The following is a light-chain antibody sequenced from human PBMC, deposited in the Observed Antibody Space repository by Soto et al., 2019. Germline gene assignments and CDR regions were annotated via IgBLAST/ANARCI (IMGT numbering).Light chain of an antibody. Sequence: QSALTQPRSVSGSPGQSVTISCTGTIGDVGAYDFVSWYQHHPAKAPKLMIYDASKRPSGVPDRFSASKSGNTASLTISGLQAEDEADYYCCSYAGSFTWVFGGGTKVTVL. CDR3: CSYAGSFTWV. J-gene: IGLJ3*02. CDR1: IGDVGAYDF. V-gene: IGLV2-11*01. CDR2: DAS.